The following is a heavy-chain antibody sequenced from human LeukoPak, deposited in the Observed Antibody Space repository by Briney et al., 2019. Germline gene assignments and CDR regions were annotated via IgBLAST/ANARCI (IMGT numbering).Heavy chain of an antibody. J-gene: IGHJ4*02. CDR3: AREPPQDTIFGVGTEGGFDY. CDR2: IYHSGST. Sequence: SETLSLTCTVSGGSISSGGYYWSWIRQPPGKGLEWIGYIYHSGSTHYNPSLKSRVTMSVDTSKNQFSLKLSSVTAADTAVYYCAREPPQDTIFGVGTEGGFDYWGQGTLVTVSS. D-gene: IGHD3-3*01. V-gene: IGHV4-30-2*01. CDR1: GGSISSGGYY.